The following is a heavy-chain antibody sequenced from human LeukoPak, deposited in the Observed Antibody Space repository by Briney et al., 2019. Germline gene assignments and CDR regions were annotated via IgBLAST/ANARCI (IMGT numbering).Heavy chain of an antibody. CDR1: GYTFTGYY. CDR3: ARDMSIAARGSYYYYYYMDV. D-gene: IGHD6-6*01. Sequence: ASVKVSCKASGYTFTGYYMHWVRQAPGQGLEWMGWINPNSGGTNYAQKFQGRVTMTRDTSISTAYMELSRLRSDDTAVYYCARDMSIAARGSYYYYYYMDVWGKGTTVTVSS. J-gene: IGHJ6*03. V-gene: IGHV1-2*02. CDR2: INPNSGGT.